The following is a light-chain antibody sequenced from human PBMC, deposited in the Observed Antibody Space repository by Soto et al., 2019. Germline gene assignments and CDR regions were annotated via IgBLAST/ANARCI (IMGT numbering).Light chain of an antibody. Sequence: QSVLTQPPSVSGAPGQRVTIPCTGSSSNIGSFYDVHWYQQLPGTVPKLLIYGDNNRPSGVPDRFSGSKSGTSASLAITGLQPEDEADYYSQSYDNSLSHVVFGGGTKLTVL. CDR1: SSNIGSFYD. CDR2: GDN. CDR3: QSYDNSLSHVV. J-gene: IGLJ2*01. V-gene: IGLV1-40*01.